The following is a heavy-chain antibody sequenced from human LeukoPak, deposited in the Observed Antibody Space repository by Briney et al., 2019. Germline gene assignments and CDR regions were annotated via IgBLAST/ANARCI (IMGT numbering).Heavy chain of an antibody. CDR1: GFTFSSYA. Sequence: GGSLRLSCAASGFTFSSYAMHWVRQAPGKGLEWVAGISYDGSNKYYADSVKGRFTISRDNSKNTLYLQMNSLRAEETAVYYCARDGRGGYSYGGGGYWGQGTLVTVSS. D-gene: IGHD5-18*01. CDR2: ISYDGSNK. V-gene: IGHV3-30-3*01. CDR3: ARDGRGGYSYGGGGY. J-gene: IGHJ4*02.